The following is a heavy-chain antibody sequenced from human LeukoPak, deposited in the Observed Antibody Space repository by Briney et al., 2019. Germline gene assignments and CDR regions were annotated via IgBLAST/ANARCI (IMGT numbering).Heavy chain of an antibody. CDR3: ARADQRGFDYSNSLKF. J-gene: IGHJ4*01. CDR2: IWRDGSIR. V-gene: IGHV3-33*01. D-gene: IGHD4-11*01. CDR1: GFIFSHYG. Sequence: GGTLRLSCVASGFIFSHYGMHWVRQAPGKGLEWVAVIWRDGSIRFYAGSVKGRVTISTDNSQNTVFLQMNRLRAEATAMYYCARADQRGFDYSNSLKFWGHGILVTVSS.